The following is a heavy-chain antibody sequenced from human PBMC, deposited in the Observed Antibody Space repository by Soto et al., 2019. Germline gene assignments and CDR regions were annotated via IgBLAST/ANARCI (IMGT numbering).Heavy chain of an antibody. V-gene: IGHV3-23*01. D-gene: IGHD6-13*01. CDR1: GFMFSNYA. Sequence: EVQLLESGGGLVQPGGSLRLSCAASGFMFSNYAMSWVRQAPGKGLEWVSSMSGSGGTTYYADSVKGRFTISRDNSKNTLYLQMNSLRAEDTAVYFCAKYASGSWSLFDYWGQGTLVTVSS. CDR3: AKYASGSWSLFDY. J-gene: IGHJ4*02. CDR2: MSGSGGTT.